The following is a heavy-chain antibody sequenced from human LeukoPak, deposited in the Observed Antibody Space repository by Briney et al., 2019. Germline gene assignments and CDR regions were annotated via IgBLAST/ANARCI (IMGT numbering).Heavy chain of an antibody. V-gene: IGHV4-39*01. D-gene: IGHD4-11*01. CDR2: IYYSGNT. CDR3: ARTYSNYSRYYYYYYMDV. Sequence: PSETLSLTCTVSGGSTSSSSYYWGWIRQPPGKGPEWIGSIYYSGNTYYNPSLKSRVTISVDTSKNQFSLKLNSVTAADTAVYYCARTYSNYSRYYYYYYMDVWGKGTTVTASS. CDR1: GGSTSSSSYY. J-gene: IGHJ6*03.